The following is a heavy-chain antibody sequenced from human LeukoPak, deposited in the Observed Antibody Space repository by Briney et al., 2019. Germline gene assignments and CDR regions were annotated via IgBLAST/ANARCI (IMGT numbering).Heavy chain of an antibody. CDR2: INPSGGST. CDR1: GYTFTSYY. V-gene: IGHV1-46*01. Sequence: ASVKVSCKASGYTFTSYYMHWVRQAPGQGLEWMGIINPSGGSTSYAQKFQGRVTMTRDTSTSTVYMELGSLRSEDTAVYYCARGFPAMTHYDSSGYYWNYWGQGTLVTVSS. CDR3: ARGFPAMTHYDSSGYYWNY. D-gene: IGHD3-22*01. J-gene: IGHJ4*02.